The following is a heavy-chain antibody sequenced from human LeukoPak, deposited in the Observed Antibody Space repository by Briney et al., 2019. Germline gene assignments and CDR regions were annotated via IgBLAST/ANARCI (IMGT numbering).Heavy chain of an antibody. CDR3: VRDRDVIDGYIRHDAFDI. CDR1: GFPFNNYW. D-gene: IGHD5-18*01. CDR2: INKEGNSR. Sequence: PGGSLRLSCAASGFPFNNYWLHWVRQVPGKGLEWVGNINKEGNSRSYADSVMGRFTITRDNAKNLLYLQLNSLRAEDTALYYCVRDRDVIDGYIRHDAFDIWGQGTMVIVSS. J-gene: IGHJ3*02. V-gene: IGHV3-7*01.